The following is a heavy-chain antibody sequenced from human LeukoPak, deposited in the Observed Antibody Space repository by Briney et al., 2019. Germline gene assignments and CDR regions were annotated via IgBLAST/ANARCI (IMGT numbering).Heavy chain of an antibody. D-gene: IGHD3-22*01. CDR2: IYYSGST. Sequence: SETLSLTCTVSGGSISSSPYYWGWVRQPPGKGLEWIASIYYSGSTYYNPSLKSRVTISVDTSKNQFSLKLSSVTAADTAVYYCARRATYYYDSSGPWYFDYWGQGTLVTVSS. CDR1: GGSISSSPYY. V-gene: IGHV4-39*07. J-gene: IGHJ4*02. CDR3: ARRATYYYDSSGPWYFDY.